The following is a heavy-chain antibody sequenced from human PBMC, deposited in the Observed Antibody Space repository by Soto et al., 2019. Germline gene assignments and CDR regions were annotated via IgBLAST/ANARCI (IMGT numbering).Heavy chain of an antibody. CDR1: GFSFGSYA. D-gene: IGHD4-17*01. V-gene: IGHV3-23*01. CDR2: ISGSDGKT. J-gene: IGHJ5*02. Sequence: PGGSLRLSCAASGFSFGSYALSWVRQAPGKGLEWVSTISGSDGKTFYADSVKGRFSISRDTSQSTLYLQMNSLRADDTAVYYCARDASGTMTMVTTRPDLWGQG. CDR3: ARDASGTMTMVTTRPDL.